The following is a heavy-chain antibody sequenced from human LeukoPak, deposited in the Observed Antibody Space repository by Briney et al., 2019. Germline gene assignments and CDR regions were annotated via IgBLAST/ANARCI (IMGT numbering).Heavy chain of an antibody. V-gene: IGHV5-51*01. CDR1: GYTFTNYY. D-gene: IGHD3-22*01. CDR3: GRGYSGTSLYY. Sequence: GESLQISCKGSGYTFTNYYIAWVRQMPGKGLEWMGLIYPGDSITKYSPSFQGQVTISADKSISTAFLQWGSLKASDTAMYYCGRGYSGTSLYYWGQGTLVNAS. CDR2: IYPGDSIT. J-gene: IGHJ4*03.